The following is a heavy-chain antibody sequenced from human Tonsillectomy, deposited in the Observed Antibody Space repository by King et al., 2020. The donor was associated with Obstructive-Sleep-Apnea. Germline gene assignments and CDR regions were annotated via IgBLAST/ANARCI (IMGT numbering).Heavy chain of an antibody. CDR2: IYYSGST. V-gene: IGHV4-59*01. D-gene: IGHD3-22*01. J-gene: IGHJ1*01. Sequence: VQLQESGPGLVKPSETLSLTCTVSGGSISSYYWSWIRQPPGKGLEWVGYIYYSGSTNYNPSHKSLVTISVDTSKNQFSLKLSPVTAADTAVYYCAREESYDSSAGYFQHWGQGTLVTVSS. CDR3: AREESYDSSAGYFQH. CDR1: GGSISSYY.